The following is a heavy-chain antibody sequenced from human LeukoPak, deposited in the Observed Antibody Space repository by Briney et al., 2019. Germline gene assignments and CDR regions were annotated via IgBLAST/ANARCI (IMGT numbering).Heavy chain of an antibody. CDR3: ARDLLWYDRYYYGMDV. Sequence: QPGRSLRLSCTASGFTFSNCAIHWVRQTPGKGLEWVAAISYDGSNTYYIDSVKDRFTISRDSSKNSLYLQMNSLRAEDAAVYYCARDLLWYDRYYYGMDVWGQGTTVTVSS. CDR1: GFTFSNCA. J-gene: IGHJ6*02. CDR2: ISYDGSNT. V-gene: IGHV3-30-3*01. D-gene: IGHD6-13*01.